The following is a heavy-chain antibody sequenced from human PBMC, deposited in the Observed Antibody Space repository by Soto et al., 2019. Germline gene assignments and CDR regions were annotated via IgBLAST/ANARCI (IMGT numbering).Heavy chain of an antibody. V-gene: IGHV3-23*01. Sequence: GGSLRLSCAASGFTFSSYAMSWVRQAPGKGLEWVSAISGSGGSTYYADSVKGRFTISRDNSKNTLYLQMNSLRAEDTAVYYCAKRVLSGKHFYYFDYWGQGTLVTVSS. CDR3: AKRVLSGKHFYYFDY. CDR2: ISGSGGST. J-gene: IGHJ4*02. CDR1: GFTFSSYA. D-gene: IGHD6-25*01.